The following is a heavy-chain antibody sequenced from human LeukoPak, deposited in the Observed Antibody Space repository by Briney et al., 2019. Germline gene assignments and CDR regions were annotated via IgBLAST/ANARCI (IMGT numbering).Heavy chain of an antibody. Sequence: SETLSLTCTVSGGSISSYYWSWIRQPPGKGLEWIGYIYYSGSTNYNPSLKSRVTISVDTSKNQFSLKLSSVTAADTAVYYCARRIVATTRFYWGQGTLVTVSS. CDR1: GGSISSYY. D-gene: IGHD5-12*01. V-gene: IGHV4-59*12. J-gene: IGHJ4*02. CDR3: ARRIVATTRFY. CDR2: IYYSGST.